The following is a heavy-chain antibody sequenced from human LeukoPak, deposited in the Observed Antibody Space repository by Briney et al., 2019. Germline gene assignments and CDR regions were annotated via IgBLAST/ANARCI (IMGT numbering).Heavy chain of an antibody. Sequence: GGSLRLSCAVSGFTFDNFTIHWVRQAPGKGLEWVSLITWDGGSTSYVDSVKGRFTISRDNSKDSLYLQMDSLSTEDTGLYYCAKETSGYMDVWGKGTTVTVSS. CDR2: ITWDGGST. CDR1: GFTFDNFT. J-gene: IGHJ6*03. V-gene: IGHV3-43*01. CDR3: AKETSGYMDV.